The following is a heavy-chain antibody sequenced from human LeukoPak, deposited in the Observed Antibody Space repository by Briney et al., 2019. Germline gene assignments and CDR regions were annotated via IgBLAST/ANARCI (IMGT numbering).Heavy chain of an antibody. D-gene: IGHD4-23*01. J-gene: IGHJ4*02. Sequence: SETLSLTCAVYGGSFSGYYWSWIRQPPGKGLEWIGEINHSGSTNYNPSLKSRVTISVDTSKNQFSLKLSSVTAADTAVYYCARHYYGGNFDYWGQGTLVTVSS. CDR2: INHSGST. V-gene: IGHV4-34*01. CDR1: GGSFSGYY. CDR3: ARHYYGGNFDY.